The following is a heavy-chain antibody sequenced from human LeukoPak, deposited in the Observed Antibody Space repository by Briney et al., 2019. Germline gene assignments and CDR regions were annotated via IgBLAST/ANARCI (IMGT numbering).Heavy chain of an antibody. CDR3: ARHNYYDSSGYYPPLFDY. CDR2: IYPGDSDT. CDR1: GNSITTYW. D-gene: IGHD3-22*01. J-gene: IGHJ4*02. V-gene: IGHV5-51*01. Sequence: GESLKISCKASGNSITTYWIGWVRQMPGKGLEWMGIIYPGDSDTRYSPSFQGQVTISADKSISTAYLQWSSLKASDTAMYYCARHNYYDSSGYYPPLFDYWGQGTLVTVSS.